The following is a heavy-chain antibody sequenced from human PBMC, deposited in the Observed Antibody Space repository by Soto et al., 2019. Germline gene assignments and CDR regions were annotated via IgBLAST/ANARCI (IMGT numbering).Heavy chain of an antibody. CDR2: ISSSSSTI. D-gene: IGHD5-12*01. CDR3: ASQSSEWLLFAS. Sequence: EVQLVESGGGLVQPGGSLRLSCAASGFTFSSYSMNWVRQAPGKGLEWVSYISSSSSTIYYADSVKGRFTISRDNAKNSLDLQMNSLRAEDTAVYYCASQSSEWLLFASWGQGTLVTVSS. J-gene: IGHJ4*02. CDR1: GFTFSSYS. V-gene: IGHV3-48*01.